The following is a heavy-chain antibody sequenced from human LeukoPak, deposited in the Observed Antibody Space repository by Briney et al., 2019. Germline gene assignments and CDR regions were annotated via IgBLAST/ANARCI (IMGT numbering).Heavy chain of an antibody. CDR2: INTFHGNT. V-gene: IGHV1-18*01. D-gene: IGHD6-13*01. J-gene: IGHJ4*02. CDR1: GYPFISYG. Sequence: VASVKVSCKASGYPFISYGINWVRQAPGQGLEWMGWINTFHGNTNYAQKHQGRVTMTIDTSTSTAYMELRGLRSDDTAIYYCARDLKSAASYWGQGTLVTVSS. CDR3: ARDLKSAASY.